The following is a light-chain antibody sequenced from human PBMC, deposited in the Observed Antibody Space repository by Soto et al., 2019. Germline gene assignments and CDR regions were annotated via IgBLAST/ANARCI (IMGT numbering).Light chain of an antibody. V-gene: IGKV3-20*01. Sequence: EIVLTQSPGTLSLFPGERATLSCRASQSISSNYLAWYQQKPGQDPRLLIHGASNRATGIPDRFSGAGSGTDFTLTISRLDPEDFAVYYCHQYGSAPAWTFGQGTKVEIK. CDR3: HQYGSAPAWT. CDR2: GAS. CDR1: QSISSNY. J-gene: IGKJ1*01.